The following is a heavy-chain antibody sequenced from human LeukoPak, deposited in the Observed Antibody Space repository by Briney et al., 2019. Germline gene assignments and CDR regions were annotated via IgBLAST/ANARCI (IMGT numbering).Heavy chain of an antibody. D-gene: IGHD2-8*01. V-gene: IGHV3-30*03. CDR2: ISYDGTNK. CDR1: GFTFSSFG. CDR3: ARGWSVYPTVKVLVY. Sequence: GGSLRLSCSASGFTFSSFGMHWVRQAPGKGLEWVAFISYDGTNKYYADSVRGRFTVSRDNSKNSLYLQMNSLRAEDTALYLCARGWSVYPTVKVLVYWGEGTLVTVSS. J-gene: IGHJ4*02.